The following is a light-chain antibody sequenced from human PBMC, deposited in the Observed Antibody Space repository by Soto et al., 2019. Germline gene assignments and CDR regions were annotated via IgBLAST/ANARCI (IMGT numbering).Light chain of an antibody. J-gene: IGLJ2*01. CDR1: SSDVGGYNY. CDR2: EVS. Sequence: QSALTQPASVSGSPGQSITISCTGTSSDVGGYNYVSWYQQHPGKAPKLMIYEVSHRPSVVSNRFSGSKSGNTASLPISGLQAEDEADYYCSSYTSSSTVVFGGGTKLTVL. V-gene: IGLV2-14*01. CDR3: SSYTSSSTVV.